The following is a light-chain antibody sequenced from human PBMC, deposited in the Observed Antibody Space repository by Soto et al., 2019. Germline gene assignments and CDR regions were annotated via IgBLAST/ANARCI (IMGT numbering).Light chain of an antibody. CDR1: SSNIGAGYD. Sequence: QSVLTQPPSVSGAPGQRVTISCTGSSSNIGAGYDEHWYQQLPGTAPKLLIYGNSNRPSRVPDRFSGSKSGTSASLAIAGLQAEDEADYYCQSYDSSLSGSIFGGGTELTVL. J-gene: IGLJ2*01. CDR2: GNS. V-gene: IGLV1-40*01. CDR3: QSYDSSLSGSI.